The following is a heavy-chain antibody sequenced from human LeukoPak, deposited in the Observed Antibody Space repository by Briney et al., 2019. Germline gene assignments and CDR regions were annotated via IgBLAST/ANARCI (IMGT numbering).Heavy chain of an antibody. CDR3: AASLSMVRYYFDY. CDR1: GYSISSGYY. D-gene: IGHD3-10*01. Sequence: PSETLSLTCIVSGYSISSGYYWGWIRQPPGKGLEWIGSIYHSGSTYYNPSLKSRVTISVDKSKNQFSLKLSSVTAADTAVYYCAASLSMVRYYFDYWGQGTLVTVSS. V-gene: IGHV4-38-2*02. J-gene: IGHJ4*02. CDR2: IYHSGST.